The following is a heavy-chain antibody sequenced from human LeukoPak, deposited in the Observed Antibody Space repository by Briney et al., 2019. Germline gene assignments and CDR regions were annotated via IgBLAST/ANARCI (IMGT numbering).Heavy chain of an antibody. CDR1: GFTFSSYA. J-gene: IGHJ4*02. CDR3: ARGAPYSSDY. CDR2: ISYDGSNK. Sequence: GGSLRLSCAASGFTFSSYAMHWVRQAPGKGLEWVAVISYDGSNKYYADSVKGRFTISRDNSKNTLYLQMNSLRAEGTAVYYCARGAPYSSDYWGQGTLVTVSS. V-gene: IGHV3-30-3*01. D-gene: IGHD6-13*01.